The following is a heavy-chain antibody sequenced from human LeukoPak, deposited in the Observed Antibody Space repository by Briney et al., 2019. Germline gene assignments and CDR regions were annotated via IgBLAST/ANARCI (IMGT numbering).Heavy chain of an antibody. J-gene: IGHJ3*02. CDR3: ASGAFDI. CDR1: GFTFSSYA. V-gene: IGHV3-64*01. Sequence: GGSLRLSCAASGFTFSSYAMHWVRQAPGKGLEYVSAISSNGGSTYYANSVKGRFTISRDNSKHTLYLQMGSLRAEDMAVYYCASGAFDIWGQGTMVTVSS. CDR2: ISSNGGST.